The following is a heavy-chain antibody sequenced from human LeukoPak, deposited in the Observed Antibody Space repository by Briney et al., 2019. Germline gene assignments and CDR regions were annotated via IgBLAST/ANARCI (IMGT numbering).Heavy chain of an antibody. CDR3: AKGGYYDSSGLIDY. Sequence: GRSLRLSCAASEFTFDDYAMHWVRQAPGKGLEWVSGISWNSGSIGYADSVKGRFTISRDNAKNSLYLQMNSLRAEDTALYYCAKGGYYDSSGLIDYWGQGTLVTVSS. V-gene: IGHV3-9*01. D-gene: IGHD3-22*01. CDR1: EFTFDDYA. J-gene: IGHJ4*02. CDR2: ISWNSGSI.